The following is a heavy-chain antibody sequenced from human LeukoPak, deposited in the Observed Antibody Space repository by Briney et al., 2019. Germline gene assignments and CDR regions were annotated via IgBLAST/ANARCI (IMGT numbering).Heavy chain of an antibody. D-gene: IGHD3-10*01. Sequence: SETLSLTCTVSGYSISSGYYWGWIRQPPGKGLEWIGSIYFSGSTNYNPSLKSRVSISVDTSKNQFSLRLSSVTAADTAVYYCARRSYNSPLRYWGQGTLVTVSS. CDR2: IYFSGST. CDR1: GYSISSGYY. V-gene: IGHV4-38-2*02. CDR3: ARRSYNSPLRY. J-gene: IGHJ4*02.